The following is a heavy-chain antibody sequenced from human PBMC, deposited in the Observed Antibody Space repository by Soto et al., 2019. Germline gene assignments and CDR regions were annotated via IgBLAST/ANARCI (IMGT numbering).Heavy chain of an antibody. CDR1: GGSISSGGYY. Sequence: QVQLQESGPGLVKPSQTLSLSCTVSGGSISSGGYYWTWIRQHPGKGLEWIGYIYYSGGTHYNPSLKSRVTIALDTSKNQFSLKLTYVTAADTAVYYCATGDGYPDYWGQGTLVTVSS. CDR2: IYYSGGT. CDR3: ATGDGYPDY. V-gene: IGHV4-31*03. D-gene: IGHD2-21*01. J-gene: IGHJ4*02.